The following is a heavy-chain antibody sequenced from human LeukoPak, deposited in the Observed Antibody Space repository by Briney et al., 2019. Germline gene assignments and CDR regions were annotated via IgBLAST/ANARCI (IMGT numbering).Heavy chain of an antibody. CDR1: GYTFTSFD. J-gene: IGHJ4*02. D-gene: IGHD3-22*01. V-gene: IGHV1-8*03. CDR2: VNPYTGKT. Sequence: GASVKVSCKTSGYTFTSFDINWVRQAAGQGLEWLGWVNPYTGKTGYAQKFQGRVTFTGDTSTRTAYMEVSSLTSEDTAVYYCARAPSPYYYDSSAYYSDYWGQGTLVTVSS. CDR3: ARAPSPYYYDSSAYYSDY.